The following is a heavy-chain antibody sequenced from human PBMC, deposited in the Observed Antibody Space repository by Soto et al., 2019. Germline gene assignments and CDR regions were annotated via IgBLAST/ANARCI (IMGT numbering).Heavy chain of an antibody. CDR3: ARERHCSSTSCYLDYYYGMDV. V-gene: IGHV1-18*04. CDR1: GYTFTSYG. Sequence: QVQLVQSGAEVKKPGASVKVSCKASGYTFTSYGISWVRQAPGQGLEWMGWISAYNGNTNYAQKLQGRVTMTTDTSTSTAYMELRSLRSDDTAVYYCARERHCSSTSCYLDYYYGMDVWGQGTTVTVSS. CDR2: ISAYNGNT. J-gene: IGHJ6*02. D-gene: IGHD2-2*01.